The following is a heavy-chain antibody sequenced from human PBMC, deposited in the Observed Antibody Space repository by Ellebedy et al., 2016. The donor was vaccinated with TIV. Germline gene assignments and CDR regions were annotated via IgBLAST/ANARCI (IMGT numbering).Heavy chain of an antibody. D-gene: IGHD3-10*01. CDR3: ARQDEGFGEDYYGMDV. CDR1: GYSFTSYW. V-gene: IGHV5-51*01. Sequence: GESLKISXKGSGYSFTSYWIGWVRQMPGKGLEWMGIIYPGDSDTRYSPSFQGQVTISADKSISTAYLQWSSLKASDTAMYYCARQDEGFGEDYYGMDVWGQGTTVTVSS. CDR2: IYPGDSDT. J-gene: IGHJ6*02.